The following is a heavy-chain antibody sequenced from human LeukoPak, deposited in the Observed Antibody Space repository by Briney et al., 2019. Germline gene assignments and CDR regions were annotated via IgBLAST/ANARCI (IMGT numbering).Heavy chain of an antibody. D-gene: IGHD3-10*01. CDR3: ARGVQVVDYYGSGSYLDY. J-gene: IGHJ4*02. CDR1: GGTFSSYA. Sequence: ASVKVSCKASGGTFSSYAISWVRQAPGQGLEWMGGIIPIFGTANYAQKFQGRVTITADESTSTAYMELSSLRSEDTAVYYCARGVQVVDYYGSGSYLDYWGQGTLVTVSS. V-gene: IGHV1-69*13. CDR2: IIPIFGTA.